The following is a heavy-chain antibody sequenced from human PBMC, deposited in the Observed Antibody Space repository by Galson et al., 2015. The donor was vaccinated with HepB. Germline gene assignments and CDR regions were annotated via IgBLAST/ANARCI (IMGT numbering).Heavy chain of an antibody. CDR3: ARPYGGSYHFDY. CDR2: INNDGTTT. D-gene: IGHD4-23*01. Sequence: SLRLSCAASGFTFSFYWMHWVRQAPRKGLVWVSRINNDGTTTNYADSVKGRFTISRDNAKNTLYLQMNSLRAEDTAVYYCARPYGGSYHFDYWGQGTLVTVSS. J-gene: IGHJ4*02. CDR1: GFTFSFYW. V-gene: IGHV3-74*01.